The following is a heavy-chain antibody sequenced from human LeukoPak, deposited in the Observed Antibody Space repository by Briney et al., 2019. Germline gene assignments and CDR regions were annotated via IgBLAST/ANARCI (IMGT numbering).Heavy chain of an antibody. CDR1: GFTFSSYA. CDR3: ARVGQLGFDY. Sequence: GGSLRLSCAASGFTFSSYAMHWVRQAPGKGLEYVSAISSNGDSTYYANSVKGRFTISRDNSKNTLYHQMGSLRAEDMAVYYCARVGQLGFDYWGQGTLVTVSS. D-gene: IGHD6-6*01. CDR2: ISSNGDST. V-gene: IGHV3-64*01. J-gene: IGHJ4*02.